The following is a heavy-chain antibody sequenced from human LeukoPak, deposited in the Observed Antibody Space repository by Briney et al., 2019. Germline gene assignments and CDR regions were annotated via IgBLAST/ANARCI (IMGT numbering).Heavy chain of an antibody. D-gene: IGHD1-14*01. CDR1: GFTFSSYG. CDR2: IWYDGSNK. CDR3: AKGMDEPYYYYYYMDV. Sequence: GRSLRLSCAASGFTFSSYGMHWVRQAPGKGLEWVAVIWYDGSNKYYADSVKGRFTISRDNSKNTLYLQMNSLRAEDTAVYYCAKGMDEPYYYYYYMDVWGKGTTVTVSS. J-gene: IGHJ6*03. V-gene: IGHV3-33*06.